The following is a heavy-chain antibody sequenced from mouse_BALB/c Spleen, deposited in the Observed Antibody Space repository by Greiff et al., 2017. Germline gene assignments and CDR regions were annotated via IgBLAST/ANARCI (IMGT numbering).Heavy chain of an antibody. V-gene: IGHV5-6-5*01. CDR2: ISSGGST. D-gene: IGHD1-2*01. CDR1: GFTFSSYA. J-gene: IGHJ2*01. Sequence: DVMLVESGGGLVKPGGSLKLSCAASGFTFSSYAMSWVRQTPEKRLEWVASISSGGSTYYPDSVKGRFTISRDNARNILYLQMSSLRSEDTAMYYCARRYYGLYYFDYWGQGTTLTVSS. CDR3: ARRYYGLYYFDY.